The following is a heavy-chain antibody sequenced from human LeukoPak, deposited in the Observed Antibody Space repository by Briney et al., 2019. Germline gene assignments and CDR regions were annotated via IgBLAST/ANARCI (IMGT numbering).Heavy chain of an antibody. Sequence: PSETLSLTCAVYGGSFSGYYWSWVRLPPEKGLEWIGEINHSGTSNYNPSLKSRVTISVDTSKNQFSLKLTSVTAADTAVYYCAKSQKSVYWYFDLWGRGTLVTVSS. V-gene: IGHV4-34*01. CDR1: GGSFSGYY. CDR3: AKSQKSVYWYFDL. J-gene: IGHJ2*01. CDR2: INHSGTS.